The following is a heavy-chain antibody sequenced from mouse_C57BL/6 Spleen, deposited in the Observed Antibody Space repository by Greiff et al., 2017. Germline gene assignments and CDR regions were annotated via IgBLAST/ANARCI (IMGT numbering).Heavy chain of an antibody. CDR1: GFTFSDYG. CDR2: ISSGSSTI. V-gene: IGHV5-17*01. J-gene: IGHJ3*01. D-gene: IGHD4-1*01. Sequence: EVKVVESGGGLVKPGGSLKLSCAASGFTFSDYGMHWVRQAPEKGLEWVAYISSGSSTIYYADTVKGRFTISRDNAKNTLFLQMTSLRSEDTAMYYCATGTGAWFAYWGQGTLVTVSA. CDR3: ATGTGAWFAY.